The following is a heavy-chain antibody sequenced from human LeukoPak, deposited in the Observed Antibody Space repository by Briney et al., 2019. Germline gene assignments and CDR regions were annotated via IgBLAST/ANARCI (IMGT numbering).Heavy chain of an antibody. D-gene: IGHD6-13*01. CDR1: GFTFSSNW. CDR3: ARGLSDSWFYFAS. Sequence: GGSLRLSCAASGFTFSSNWMHWVRQVPGKGPVWVSRINYDGTSISYAESVKGRFTISRDNAKNTLYLQMNSLRAEDTAVYHCARGLSDSWFYFASWGQGTLVTVSS. CDR2: INYDGTSI. J-gene: IGHJ4*02. V-gene: IGHV3-74*01.